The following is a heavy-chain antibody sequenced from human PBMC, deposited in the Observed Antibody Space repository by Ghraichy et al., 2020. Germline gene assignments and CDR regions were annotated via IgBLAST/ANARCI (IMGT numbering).Heavy chain of an antibody. CDR1: GGSISSYY. CDR3: ARDYYDSSGNRFDP. V-gene: IGHV4-59*01. D-gene: IGHD3-22*01. Sequence: GSLSLTCTVSGGSISSYYWSWIRQPPGKGLEWIGYIYYSGSTNYNPSLKSRVTISVDTSKNQFSLKLSSVTAADTAVYYCARDYYDSSGNRFDPWGQGTLVTVSS. CDR2: IYYSGST. J-gene: IGHJ5*02.